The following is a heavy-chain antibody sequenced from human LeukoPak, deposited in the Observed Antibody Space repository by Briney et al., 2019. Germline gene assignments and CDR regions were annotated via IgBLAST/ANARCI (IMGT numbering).Heavy chain of an antibody. CDR2: IIPILGIA. CDR3: AREVPGYYYYYCMDV. Sequence: SVKVSCKASGGTFSSYTISWVRQAPGQGLEWMGRIIPILGIANYAQKFQGRVTITADKSTSTAYMELSSLRSEDTAVYYCAREVPGYYYYYCMDVWGKGTTVTVSS. D-gene: IGHD2-2*01. CDR1: GGTFSSYT. J-gene: IGHJ6*03. V-gene: IGHV1-69*04.